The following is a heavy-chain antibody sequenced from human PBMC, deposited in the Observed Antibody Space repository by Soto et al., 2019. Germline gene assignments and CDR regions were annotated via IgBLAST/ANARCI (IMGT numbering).Heavy chain of an antibody. J-gene: IGHJ4*02. V-gene: IGHV3-74*01. CDR1: GFTFSSYW. Sequence: GGSLRLSCAASGFTFSSYWMHWVRQAPGEGLVWVSRINSDGSTTGYADSVKGRFTISRDNAKNTLYLQMNSLRAEDTAVYYCVRDMQLWRLDSWGQGTRVTVSS. CDR3: VRDMQLWRLDS. CDR2: INSDGSTT. D-gene: IGHD2-21*01.